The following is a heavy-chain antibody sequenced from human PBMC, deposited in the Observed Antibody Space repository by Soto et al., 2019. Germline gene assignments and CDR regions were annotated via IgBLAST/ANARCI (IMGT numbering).Heavy chain of an antibody. CDR3: TTYLHDFWSGYYQNSYYYCMEV. CDR2: IKSKTDGGTT. Sequence: PGGSLRLSCAASGFTFSNAWMSWVRQAPGKGLEWVGRIKSKTDGGTTDYAAPVKGRFTISRDDSKNTLYLQTNSLKTEDTAVYYCTTYLHDFWSGYYQNSYYYCMEVWGKGTTVTVSS. CDR1: GFTFSNAW. J-gene: IGHJ6*03. V-gene: IGHV3-15*01. D-gene: IGHD3-3*01.